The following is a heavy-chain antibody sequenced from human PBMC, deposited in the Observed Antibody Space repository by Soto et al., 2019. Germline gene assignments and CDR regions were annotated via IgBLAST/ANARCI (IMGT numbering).Heavy chain of an antibody. CDR1: GGSVSSGSYY. V-gene: IGHV4-61*01. Sequence: QVQLQESGPGLVKPSETLSLTCTVSGGSVSSGSYYWSWIRQPPGKGLEWIGEIYHSGSTNYNPSLKSRVTIAVDKSKNQFSLKLSSVTAADTAVYYCARDRDRWACSSTSCHYFDYWGQGTLVTVSS. CDR3: ARDRDRWACSSTSCHYFDY. CDR2: IYHSGST. D-gene: IGHD2-2*01. J-gene: IGHJ4*02.